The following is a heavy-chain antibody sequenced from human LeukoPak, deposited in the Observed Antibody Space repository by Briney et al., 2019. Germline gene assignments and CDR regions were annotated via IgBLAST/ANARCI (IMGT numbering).Heavy chain of an antibody. D-gene: IGHD3-3*01. Sequence: PSETLSLTCAVYGGSFSGYYWSWIRQPPGKGLEWIGEINHSGSTNYNPSLKSRVTISVDTFKNQFSLKLSSVTAADTAVYYCARGTRITIFGNPLRLNWFDPWGQGTLVTVSS. CDR2: INHSGST. V-gene: IGHV4-34*01. CDR1: GGSFSGYY. CDR3: ARGTRITIFGNPLRLNWFDP. J-gene: IGHJ5*02.